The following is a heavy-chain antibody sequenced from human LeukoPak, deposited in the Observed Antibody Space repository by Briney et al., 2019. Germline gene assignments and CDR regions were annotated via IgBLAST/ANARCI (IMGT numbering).Heavy chain of an antibody. CDR1: GFTVGTNS. D-gene: IGHD2-21*01. J-gene: IGHJ1*01. CDR3: ASAREYCGSAECYEYFQH. V-gene: IGHV3-53*01. CDR2: NSGGST. Sequence: SGGSLRLSCAASGFTVGTNSMSWVRQSPGKGLEWVSVNSGGSTYYADSVNGRFTISRDNSRNTLLLQMNSLRAKDTALYYCASAREYCGSAECYEYFQHWGQGTLVTVSS.